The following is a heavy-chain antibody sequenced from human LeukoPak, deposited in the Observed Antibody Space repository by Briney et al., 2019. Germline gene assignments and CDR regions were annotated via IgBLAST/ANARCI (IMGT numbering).Heavy chain of an antibody. V-gene: IGHV3-20*04. J-gene: IGHJ4*02. Sequence: PGGSLRLSCAGSGFTFDYYGMTWVRQAPGKGLEWVSGINWNGGSTDYADSVNGRFTISRDNAKNSLYLQMNSLRAEDTALYYCARDRYYDTSGFLDYWGQGTLVTVSS. D-gene: IGHD3-22*01. CDR2: INWNGGST. CDR3: ARDRYYDTSGFLDY. CDR1: GFTFDYYG.